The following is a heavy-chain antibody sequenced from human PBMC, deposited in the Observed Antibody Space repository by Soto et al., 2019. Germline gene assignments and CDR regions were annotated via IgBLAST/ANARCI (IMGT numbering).Heavy chain of an antibody. Sequence: VQLVESGGGLVQPGGSLRLSCAASGFALSNSRMHWVRHASGEGLVWVSHIDGDGTTTNYADYVKGRFTISRDHAMNIVYLQMNSLRADDTAMYYCARDPRGNWNPNFDYWGHGTLVTVSS. J-gene: IGHJ4*01. CDR1: GFALSNSR. CDR3: ARDPRGNWNPNFDY. V-gene: IGHV3-74*01. D-gene: IGHD1-1*01. CDR2: IDGDGTTT.